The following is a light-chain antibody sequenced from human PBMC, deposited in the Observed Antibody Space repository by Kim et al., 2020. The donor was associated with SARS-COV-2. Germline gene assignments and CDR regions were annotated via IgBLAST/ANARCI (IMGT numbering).Light chain of an antibody. CDR1: KLGDKY. Sequence: SLSPEQTASITCSGDKLGDKYACWYQQKPGQSPILVIYQDNKRPSGIPERFSGSNSGNTATLTISGTQAMDEADYYCQAWDSSTAVFGGGTKLTVL. CDR3: QAWDSSTAV. V-gene: IGLV3-1*01. CDR2: QDN. J-gene: IGLJ3*02.